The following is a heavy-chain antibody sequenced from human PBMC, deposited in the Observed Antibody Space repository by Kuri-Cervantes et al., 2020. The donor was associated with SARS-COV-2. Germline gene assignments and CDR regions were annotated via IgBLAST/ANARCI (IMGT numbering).Heavy chain of an antibody. CDR1: GFTFSNAW. CDR2: IYYSGST. V-gene: IGHV4-39*01. Sequence: PSETLSLTCAASGFTFSNAWMSWIRQPPGKGLEWIGSIYYSGSTYYNPSLKSRVTISVDTSKNQFSLKLSSVTAADTAVYYCARQEGARITIFGVAHPGSRGMDVWGQGTTVTVSS. CDR3: ARQEGARITIFGVAHPGSRGMDV. J-gene: IGHJ6*02. D-gene: IGHD3-3*01.